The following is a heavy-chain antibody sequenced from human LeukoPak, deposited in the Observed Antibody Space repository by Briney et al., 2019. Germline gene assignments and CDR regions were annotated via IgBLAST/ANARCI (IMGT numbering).Heavy chain of an antibody. V-gene: IGHV4-59*08. CDR1: GGSISSYY. Sequence: SETLSLTCTVSGGSISSYYWSWIRQPPGKGLEWIGYIYYSGSTNYNPSLKSRVTISVDTSKNRFSLKLSSVTAADTAVYYCATGGLRGPYYFDYWGQGTLVTVSS. J-gene: IGHJ4*02. D-gene: IGHD4-17*01. CDR2: IYYSGST. CDR3: ATGGLRGPYYFDY.